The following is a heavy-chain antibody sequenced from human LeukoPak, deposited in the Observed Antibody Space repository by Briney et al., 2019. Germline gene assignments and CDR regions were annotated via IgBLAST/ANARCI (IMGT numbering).Heavy chain of an antibody. J-gene: IGHJ5*02. CDR2: INHSGST. CDR1: GGPFSGYY. CDR3: ARDNYYGSGSYYLWFDP. Sequence: PSETLSLTCAVYGGPFSGYYWSWIRQPPGKGLEWIGEINHSGSTNYNPSLKSRVTISVNRSKNQFSLKLSSVTAADTAVYYCARDNYYGSGSYYLWFDPWGQGTLVTVSS. D-gene: IGHD3-10*01. V-gene: IGHV4-34*01.